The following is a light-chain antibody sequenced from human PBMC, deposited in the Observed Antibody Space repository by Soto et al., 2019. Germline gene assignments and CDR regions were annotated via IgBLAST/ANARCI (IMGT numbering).Light chain of an antibody. J-gene: IGLJ1*01. V-gene: IGLV2-11*01. CDR1: SSDIGGYKY. CDR2: DVT. CDR3: CSYAGTYTFV. Sequence: QSALTQPRSVSGSPGQSVTISCTGTSSDIGGYKYVSWFQQHPGLAPKLIIYDVTKRPSGVPDRFSGSKSGNTASLTISGLQAEDEADYYCCSYAGTYTFVFGTGTKVTV.